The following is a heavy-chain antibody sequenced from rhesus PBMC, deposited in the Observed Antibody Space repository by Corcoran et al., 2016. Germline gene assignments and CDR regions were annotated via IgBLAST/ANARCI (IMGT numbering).Heavy chain of an antibody. CDR2: VDPEGGEA. J-gene: IGHJ4*01. D-gene: IGHD4-23*01. CDR1: GYTFTDYY. V-gene: IGHV1-111*02. CDR3: ATGGSKSLDY. Sequence: EVQLVQSGAEVKKPGAPVKISCKASGYTFTDYYLHWVRQAPGKGLVWVGRVDPEGGEAMHAQKFQDRVTITADTSTETAYMELSSLRSEDTAVYYCATGGSKSLDYWGQGVLVTVSS.